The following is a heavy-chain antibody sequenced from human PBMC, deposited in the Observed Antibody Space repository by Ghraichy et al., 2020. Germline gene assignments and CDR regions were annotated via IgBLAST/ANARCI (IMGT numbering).Heavy chain of an antibody. J-gene: IGHJ6*02. D-gene: IGHD6-6*01. CDR3: ARLAMYSSSLDYYYGMDV. V-gene: IGHV4-31*03. CDR2: IYYSGST. CDR1: GGSISSGGYY. Sequence: SETLSLTCTVSGGSISSGGYYWSWIRQHPGKGLEWIGYIYYSGSTYYNPSLKSRVTISVDTSKNQFSLKLSSVTAADTAVYYCARLAMYSSSLDYYYGMDVWGQGTTVTVSS.